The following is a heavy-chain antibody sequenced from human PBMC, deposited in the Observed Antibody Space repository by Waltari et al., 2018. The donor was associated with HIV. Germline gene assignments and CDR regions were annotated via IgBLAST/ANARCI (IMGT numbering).Heavy chain of an antibody. D-gene: IGHD6-13*01. Sequence: QVRLQEWGTGVLKPSETLSLSCAMYDGSFIGYYWTWIRQSPGRGLQWLGEINHAGATNYNPSLRSRLVFSIDTSKKQFYMKLTSVTVADTATYFCARGYAAAAPYFGLDVWGQGTTVTVSS. V-gene: IGHV4-34*01. CDR1: DGSFIGYY. J-gene: IGHJ6*02. CDR3: ARGYAAAAPYFGLDV. CDR2: INHAGAT.